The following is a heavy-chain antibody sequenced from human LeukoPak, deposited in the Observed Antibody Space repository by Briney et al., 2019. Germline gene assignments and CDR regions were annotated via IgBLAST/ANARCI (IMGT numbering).Heavy chain of an antibody. D-gene: IGHD3-10*01. Sequence: GGSLRLSCAASGFTFSSYGMHWVRQAPGKGLEWVAVIWYDGSNKYYADSVKGRFTISRDNSKNTLYLQMNSLRAEDTAVYYCATEFGGSGSYYNPDYWGQGTLVTVSS. V-gene: IGHV3-33*01. CDR2: IWYDGSNK. CDR1: GFTFSSYG. J-gene: IGHJ4*02. CDR3: ATEFGGSGSYYNPDY.